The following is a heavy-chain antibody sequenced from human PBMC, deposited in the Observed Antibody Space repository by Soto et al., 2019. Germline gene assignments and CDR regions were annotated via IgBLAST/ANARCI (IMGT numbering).Heavy chain of an antibody. CDR2: ISWNSDII. V-gene: IGHV3-9*01. CDR3: VRDMAHYDSRGNHERGLDV. J-gene: IGHJ6*02. D-gene: IGHD5-12*01. Sequence: GGSLRLSCVASGFTFEDHAMHWVRQGPGKGLEWVSGISWNSDIIVYADSVKGRFTMSRDNVKNSLYLQMSSLRSEDTAAYYCVRDMAHYDSRGNHERGLDVCGQGPTVTVYS. CDR1: GFTFEDHA.